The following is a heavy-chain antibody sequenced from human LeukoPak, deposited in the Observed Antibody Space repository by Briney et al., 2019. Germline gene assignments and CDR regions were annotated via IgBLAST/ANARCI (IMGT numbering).Heavy chain of an antibody. CDR3: AKSQRNDEQVVQRIDY. Sequence: GGSLRLSCTASRFTFSTYAMSWVRQAPGRGLEWVSSISGSGDTTYYTGSVKGRFTISRDNSKNALYLQMSSLRAEDTAVYYCAKSQRNDEQVVQRIDYWGQGTLVTVSS. J-gene: IGHJ4*02. D-gene: IGHD2-2*01. V-gene: IGHV3-23*01. CDR2: ISGSGDTT. CDR1: RFTFSTYA.